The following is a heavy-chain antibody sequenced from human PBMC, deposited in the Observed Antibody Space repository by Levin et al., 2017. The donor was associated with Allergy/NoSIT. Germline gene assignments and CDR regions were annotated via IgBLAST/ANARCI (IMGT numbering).Heavy chain of an antibody. Sequence: SQTLSLTCAVYGGSFSGYYWSWIRQPPGKGLEWIGEINHSGSTNYNPSLKSRVTISVDTSKNQFSLKLSSVTAADTAVYYCARERYSSSWYAQVFDYWGQGTLVTVSS. D-gene: IGHD6-13*01. CDR3: ARERYSSSWYAQVFDY. J-gene: IGHJ4*02. CDR2: INHSGST. CDR1: GGSFSGYY. V-gene: IGHV4-34*01.